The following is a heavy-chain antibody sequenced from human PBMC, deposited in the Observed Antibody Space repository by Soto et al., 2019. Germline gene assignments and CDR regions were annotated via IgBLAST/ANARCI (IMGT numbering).Heavy chain of an antibody. D-gene: IGHD3-22*01. J-gene: IGHJ4*02. Sequence: QVQLVESGGGLVKPGGSLRLSCAASGFSFSDHYMSWLRQAPGKGLEWVSYISSSTFYTNYAESVKGRFTISRDNAKNPLYLQMNSLRAEDTAVYYCATDDSSVLEYFDYWGQGILVTGSS. CDR2: ISSSTFYT. CDR3: ATDDSSVLEYFDY. CDR1: GFSFSDHY. V-gene: IGHV3-11*06.